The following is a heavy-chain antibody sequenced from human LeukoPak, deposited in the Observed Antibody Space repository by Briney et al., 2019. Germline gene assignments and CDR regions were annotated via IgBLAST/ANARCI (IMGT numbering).Heavy chain of an antibody. CDR2: ISYDGSNK. CDR1: GFTFSSCG. CDR3: ARAVAGTLDY. V-gene: IGHV3-30*03. J-gene: IGHJ4*02. D-gene: IGHD6-19*01. Sequence: GGSLRLSCAASGFTFSSCGMHWVRQAPGKGLEWVAVISYDGSNKYYADSVKGRFTISRDNSKNTLYLQMNSLRAEDTAVYYCARAVAGTLDYWGQGTLVTVSS.